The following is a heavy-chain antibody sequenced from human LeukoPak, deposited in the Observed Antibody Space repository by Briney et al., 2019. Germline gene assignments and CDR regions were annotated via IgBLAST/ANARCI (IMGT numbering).Heavy chain of an antibody. V-gene: IGHV3-23*01. CDR2: ISGSGGST. CDR1: GFTFSSYA. J-gene: IGHJ4*02. Sequence: RPGGSLRLSCAASGFTFSSYAMSWVRQAPGKGLEWVSAISGSGGSTYYADSVKGRFTISRDNSKNTLYLQMNSLRAEDTAVYYCATRPYGSGSYYPYWGQGTLVTVSS. D-gene: IGHD3-10*01. CDR3: ATRPYGSGSYYPY.